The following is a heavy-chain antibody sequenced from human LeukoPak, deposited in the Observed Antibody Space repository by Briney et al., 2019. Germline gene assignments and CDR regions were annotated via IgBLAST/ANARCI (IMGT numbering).Heavy chain of an antibody. V-gene: IGHV3-64*02. D-gene: IGHD3-16*01. J-gene: IGHJ5*02. CDR2: INSNGGDT. CDR3: ARSRFWGDWFDP. Sequence: GGSLRLSCSASGFIFSSYSMHWVRQAPGKGLDYVSAINSNGGDTYYADSVKGRFTVSRDNSKNTLYLQMGSLRAEDMAVYYCARSRFWGDWFDPWGQGTLVTVSS. CDR1: GFIFSSYS.